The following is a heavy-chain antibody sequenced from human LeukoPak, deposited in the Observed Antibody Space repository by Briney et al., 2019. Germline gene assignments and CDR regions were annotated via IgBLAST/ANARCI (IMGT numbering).Heavy chain of an antibody. J-gene: IGHJ4*02. CDR3: ARRVSGYEFFDY. Sequence: SETLSLTCTVSGGSISSYYWSWIRQPPGKGLEWIGYIYYSGSTSYNPSLKSRVTISVDTSKNQFSLKLSSETAADTAVYYCARRVSGYEFFDYWGQGTLVTVSS. CDR1: GGSISSYY. D-gene: IGHD5-12*01. V-gene: IGHV4-59*01. CDR2: IYYSGST.